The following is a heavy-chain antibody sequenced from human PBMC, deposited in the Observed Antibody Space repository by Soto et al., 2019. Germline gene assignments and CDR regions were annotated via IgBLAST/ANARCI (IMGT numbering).Heavy chain of an antibody. V-gene: IGHV3-23*01. Sequence: EVQLLESGGGLVQPGGSLRLSCAASGFTFSSYAMSWVRQAPGKGLEWVSAISGSGGSTYYADSVKGRFTISRDNSKNTLYLKMDSLRADDTAVYYCAKGGYYDSSGYYANDYWGQGTLVTVSS. D-gene: IGHD3-22*01. CDR2: ISGSGGST. CDR3: AKGGYYDSSGYYANDY. J-gene: IGHJ4*02. CDR1: GFTFSSYA.